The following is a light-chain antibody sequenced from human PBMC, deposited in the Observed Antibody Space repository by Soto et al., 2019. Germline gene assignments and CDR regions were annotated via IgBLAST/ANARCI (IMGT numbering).Light chain of an antibody. CDR1: RASIGSNT. CDR3: AAWDDSLSGPV. Sequence: QSVLTQPPSASGTPGQRVTISCSGSRASIGSNTVTWYQHLPGAAPKLLVYNNNQRPSGVPDRFSGSKSDTSASLAISGLQFEDEAVYCCAAWDDSLSGPVFGGGTKLTVL. J-gene: IGLJ3*02. CDR2: NNN. V-gene: IGLV1-44*01.